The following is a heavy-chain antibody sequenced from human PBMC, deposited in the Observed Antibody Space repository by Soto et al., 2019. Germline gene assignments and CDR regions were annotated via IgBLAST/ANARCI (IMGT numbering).Heavy chain of an antibody. V-gene: IGHV4-59*01. D-gene: IGHD2-15*01. CDR1: CGSMRNVY. J-gene: IGHJ4*01. CDR2: IFHSGNA. CDR3: ARAHAPTLPFDY. Sequence: SETLSLTCTDSCGSMRNVYWSWIRQPPGKRLEWIGFIFHSGNAKYNPSLKSRVTISIDTSKSQFSLSLDSVTAADTAVYFCARAHAPTLPFDYWGLGTLVTVSS.